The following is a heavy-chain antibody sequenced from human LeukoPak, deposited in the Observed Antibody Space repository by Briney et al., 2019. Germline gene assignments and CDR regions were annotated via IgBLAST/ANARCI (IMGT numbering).Heavy chain of an antibody. V-gene: IGHV4-59*11. CDR1: GGSFTTHY. Sequence: SETLCLTCTVSGGSFTTHYWSWIRQPPGKGLEWICYISYIGSTNYNPSLKGRVTISIDTSKNEVSLMLTSVTAADTAVYYCASDSISINAFDAWGQGTMVTVSS. CDR2: ISYIGST. CDR3: ASDSISINAFDA. D-gene: IGHD3-10*01. J-gene: IGHJ3*01.